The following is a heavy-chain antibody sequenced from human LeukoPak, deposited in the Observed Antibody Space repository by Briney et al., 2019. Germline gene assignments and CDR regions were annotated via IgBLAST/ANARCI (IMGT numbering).Heavy chain of an antibody. CDR1: GGSFSGYD. V-gene: IGHV4-34*01. CDR2: INDGGDT. D-gene: IGHD5-24*01. J-gene: IGHJ6*03. CDR3: ARGLGWKVATMGLFFMDV. Sequence: KRSETLSLTCGVYGGSFSGYDWSWVRQPPGKGLEWIGEINDGGDTNYNPSLKSRVTMSVDTSKNHFSLEVRSTTAADTAVYYCARGLGWKVATMGLFFMDVWGEGTTVTVSS.